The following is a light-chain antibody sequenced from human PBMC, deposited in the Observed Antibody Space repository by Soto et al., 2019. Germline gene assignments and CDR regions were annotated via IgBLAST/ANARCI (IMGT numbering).Light chain of an antibody. CDR1: QSVSSY. CDR3: QQRSNWLT. CDR2: DAS. Sequence: EIVLTQSPATLSLSPGERATLSCRASQSVSSYLAWYQQQPGQAPRLLIYDASNRATGIPARFSGSGSGTDFTLTISSLEPEEFDVCYCQQRSNWLTFGGGTKVEIK. V-gene: IGKV3-11*01. J-gene: IGKJ4*02.